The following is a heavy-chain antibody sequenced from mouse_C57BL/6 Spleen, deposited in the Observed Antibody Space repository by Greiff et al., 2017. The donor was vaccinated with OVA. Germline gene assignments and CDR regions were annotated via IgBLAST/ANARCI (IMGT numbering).Heavy chain of an antibody. V-gene: IGHV1-52*01. CDR2: IDPSDSET. CDR3: ARGGYYGSSYVNYFDY. D-gene: IGHD1-1*01. CDR1: GYTFTSYW. J-gene: IGHJ2*01. Sequence: VQLQQPGAELVRPGSSVKLSCKASGYTFTSYWMHWVKQRPIQGLEWIGNIDPSDSETHYNQKFKDKATLTVDESSSTAYMQLSSLTSEDSAVYYCARGGYYGSSYVNYFDYWGQGTTLTVSS.